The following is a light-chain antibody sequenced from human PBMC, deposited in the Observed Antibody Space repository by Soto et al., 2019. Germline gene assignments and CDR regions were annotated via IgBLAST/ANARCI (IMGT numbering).Light chain of an antibody. CDR2: EVS. CDR1: NSDVGRYNY. V-gene: IGLV2-8*01. Sequence: QSALTQPPSASGSPGQSVTISCTGTNSDVGRYNYVSWYQHHAGKAPKLIIYEVSKRPSGVPDRFSGSKSGNTASLTVSGLQDEDEDDYCSTSNGGNNNQVFGAGTKLTVL. J-gene: IGLJ3*02. CDR3: TSNGGNNNQV.